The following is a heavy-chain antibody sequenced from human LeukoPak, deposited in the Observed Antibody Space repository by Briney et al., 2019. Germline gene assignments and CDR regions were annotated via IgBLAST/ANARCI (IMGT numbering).Heavy chain of an antibody. CDR3: ARDRYYYYGMDV. Sequence: GGSLRLSCAASGFTFSSYEMNWVRQAPGKGLEWVSYISSSGSTIYYADSVKGRFTISRDNAKNSLYLQMNSLRAEDTAVNYCARDRYYYYGMDVWGKGTTVTVSS. CDR2: ISSSGSTI. CDR1: GFTFSSYE. J-gene: IGHJ6*04. V-gene: IGHV3-48*03.